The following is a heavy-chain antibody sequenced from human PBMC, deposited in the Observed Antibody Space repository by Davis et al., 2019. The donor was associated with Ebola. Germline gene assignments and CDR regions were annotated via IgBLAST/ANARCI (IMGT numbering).Heavy chain of an antibody. V-gene: IGHV3-73*01. D-gene: IGHD1-26*01. Sequence: GESLKISCAASGLTFSGSAMHWVRQASGKGLEWVGRIRSKANSYATAYAASVKGRFTISRDDSKNTAYLQMNSLKTEDTAVYYCTGGSGSYRDYWGQGTLVTVSS. CDR3: TGGSGSYRDY. J-gene: IGHJ4*02. CDR2: IRSKANSYAT. CDR1: GLTFSGSA.